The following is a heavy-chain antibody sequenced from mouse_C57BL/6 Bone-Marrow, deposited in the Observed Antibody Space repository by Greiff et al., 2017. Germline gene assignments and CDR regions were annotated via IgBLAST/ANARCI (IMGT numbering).Heavy chain of an antibody. Sequence: QVQLQQSVAELARPGASVKMSCKASGYTFTSYTMHWVKQRPGQGLEWIGYLNPSSGYTKYNQKFKDKATLTADKSSSTAYMQLSSLTSEDSAVYYCARAGVYYGSSSRAWFAYWGQGTLVTVSA. CDR1: GYTFTSYT. V-gene: IGHV1-4*01. D-gene: IGHD1-1*01. J-gene: IGHJ3*01. CDR3: ARAGVYYGSSSRAWFAY. CDR2: LNPSSGYT.